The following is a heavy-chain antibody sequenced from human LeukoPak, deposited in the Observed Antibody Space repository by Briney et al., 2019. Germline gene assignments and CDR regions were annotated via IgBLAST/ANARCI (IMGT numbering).Heavy chain of an antibody. Sequence: GGSLRLSCAASGFTFDDYAMHWVRQAPGKGLEWVANINQDGSGEYYVDSVKGRFTISRDNAKNALYLQMNSLRAEDTAVYYCARTFDYWGQGTLVTVSS. V-gene: IGHV3-7*01. CDR3: ARTFDY. J-gene: IGHJ4*02. CDR1: GFTFDDYA. CDR2: INQDGSGE.